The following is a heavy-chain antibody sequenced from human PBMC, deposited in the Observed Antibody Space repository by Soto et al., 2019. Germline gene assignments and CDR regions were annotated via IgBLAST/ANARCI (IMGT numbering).Heavy chain of an antibody. Sequence: QVQLVQSGAEVKKPGASVKVSCTASGYPLTGNYIHWVRQGPGEGLEWMGKINPSGGTTRYGQKLQGRVSMTRDTSTSTVYMEMSSLRSDDTAVYYCARGEPHSSGWNFDYWGQGTVVIVSP. CDR3: ARGEPHSSGWNFDY. CDR1: GYPLTGNY. D-gene: IGHD6-19*01. V-gene: IGHV1-46*03. CDR2: INPSGGTT. J-gene: IGHJ4*02.